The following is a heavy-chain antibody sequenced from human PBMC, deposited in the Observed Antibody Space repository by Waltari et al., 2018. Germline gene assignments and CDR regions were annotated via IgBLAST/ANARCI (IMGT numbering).Heavy chain of an antibody. V-gene: IGHV3-48*04. CDR3: ARDYGDFYYYYMDV. Sequence: EVKLVESGGGLVQPGGSLKLSCAASGFTFSSYSMNWVRQAPGKGLEWVSYISSSSSTIYYADSVKGRFTISRDNAKNSLYLQMNSLRAEDTAVYYCARDYGDFYYYYMDVWGKGTTVTVSS. CDR1: GFTFSSYS. J-gene: IGHJ6*03. D-gene: IGHD4-17*01. CDR2: ISSSSSTI.